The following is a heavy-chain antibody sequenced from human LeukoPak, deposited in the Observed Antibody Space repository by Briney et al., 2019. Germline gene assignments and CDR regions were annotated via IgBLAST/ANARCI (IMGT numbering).Heavy chain of an antibody. CDR2: IYYSGST. J-gene: IGHJ3*02. Sequence: SETLSLTCAVYGGSFSGYYWSWIRQPPGKGLEWIGYIYYSGSTNYNPSLKSRVTISVDTSKNQFSLKLSSVTAADTAVYYCARGGRVGDAFDIWGQGTMVTVSS. V-gene: IGHV4-59*01. D-gene: IGHD3-10*01. CDR3: ARGGRVGDAFDI. CDR1: GGSFSGYY.